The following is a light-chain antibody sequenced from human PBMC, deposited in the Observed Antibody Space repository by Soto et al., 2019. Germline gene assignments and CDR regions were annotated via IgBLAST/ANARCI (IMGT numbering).Light chain of an antibody. CDR2: SNN. V-gene: IGLV1-47*02. CDR1: SSNIGSNY. J-gene: IGLJ3*02. CDR3: AAWDDSLSGWV. Sequence: QPVLTQPPSASGTPGQRVTISCSGSSSNIGSNYVYWYQQLPGTAPKLLIYSNNQRPSGVPDRFSGSKSGTSASLAISGLRCEDEGDYYCAAWDDSLSGWVFGGGTKVTVL.